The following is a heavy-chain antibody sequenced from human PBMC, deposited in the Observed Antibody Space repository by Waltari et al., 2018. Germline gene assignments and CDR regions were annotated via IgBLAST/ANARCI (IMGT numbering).Heavy chain of an antibody. CDR2: ISGSGGST. Sequence: EVQLLESGGGLVQPGGSLRLSCAASGFTFSSYAMSWVRQAPGKGLEWVSAISGSGGSTYYADSVKGRFTISRDNSKNTLYLQMNSFRAEDTAVYYCAKDQSRIAAAGSRYNWFDPWGHGTLVTVSS. D-gene: IGHD6-13*01. CDR1: GFTFSSYA. CDR3: AKDQSRIAAAGSRYNWFDP. J-gene: IGHJ5*02. V-gene: IGHV3-23*01.